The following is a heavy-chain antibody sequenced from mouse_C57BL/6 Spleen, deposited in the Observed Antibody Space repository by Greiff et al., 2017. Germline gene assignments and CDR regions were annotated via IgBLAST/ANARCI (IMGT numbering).Heavy chain of an antibody. J-gene: IGHJ4*01. D-gene: IGHD3-1*01. V-gene: IGHV1-59*01. Sequence: QVQLQQPGAELVRPGTSVKLSCKASGYTFTSYWMHWVKQRPGQGLEWIGVIDPSDSYTNYNQKFKGKATLTVDTSSSTAYMQLSSLTSEDSAVYYCARQEGSSFYAMDYWGQGTSVTVSS. CDR3: ARQEGSSFYAMDY. CDR2: IDPSDSYT. CDR1: GYTFTSYW.